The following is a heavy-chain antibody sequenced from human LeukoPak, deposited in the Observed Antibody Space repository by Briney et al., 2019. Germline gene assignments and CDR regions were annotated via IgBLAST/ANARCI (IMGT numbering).Heavy chain of an antibody. CDR1: GGSISSYY. CDR2: IYYSGST. CDR3: ARQESSNWD. Sequence: SETLSLTCTVSGGSISSYYWSWIRQPPGKGLEWIGYIYYSGSTYYNPSLKSRVTISVDTSKNQFSVKLNSVTAADTAVYYCARQESSNWDWGQGTLVTVSS. J-gene: IGHJ4*02. V-gene: IGHV4-59*08. D-gene: IGHD4-11*01.